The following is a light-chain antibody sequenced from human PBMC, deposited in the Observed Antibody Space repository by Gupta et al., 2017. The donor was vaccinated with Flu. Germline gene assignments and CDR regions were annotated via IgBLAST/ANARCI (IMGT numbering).Light chain of an antibody. CDR3: DSWEADGSGPGV. J-gene: IGLJ3*02. V-gene: IGLV1-47*01. Sequence: VTISSSAGTSNIGGSHVYCYHHRPDTSPNLLLFRNNKRHSGAAARCSGSNSGASAALAITGVLAEEEAAYYCDSWEADGSGPGVFGGGTKLTVL. CDR2: RNN. CDR1: TSNIGGSH.